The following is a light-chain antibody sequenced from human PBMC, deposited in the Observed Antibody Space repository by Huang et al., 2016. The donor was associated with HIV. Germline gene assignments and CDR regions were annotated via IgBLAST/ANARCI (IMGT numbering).Light chain of an antibody. CDR3: QHYSNWPPLT. CDR1: QSIGTN. Sequence: IILTQSPATLSVSPGEGATLSCRASQSIGTNLAWYQQGPGQAPRLHVYGASTRGVGDRVRCSGSGSGTQFNLTLSSLQSEDFAACYWQHYSNWPPLTFGGGTKVDI. J-gene: IGKJ4*01. CDR2: GAS. V-gene: IGKV3-15*01.